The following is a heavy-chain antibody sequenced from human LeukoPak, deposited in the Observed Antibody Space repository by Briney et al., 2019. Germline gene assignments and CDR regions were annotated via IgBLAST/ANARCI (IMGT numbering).Heavy chain of an antibody. Sequence: GGSLRLSCAASGFTFSSYEMNWVRQAPGKGLEWVSAISGRGANTYYADSVKGRFTISRDNSKNTLYMQMNRLRAEDTAVYYCAKAVVIVPTATPFDYWGQGTLVTVSS. D-gene: IGHD2-2*01. CDR3: AKAVVIVPTATPFDY. CDR2: ISGRGANT. V-gene: IGHV3-23*01. J-gene: IGHJ4*02. CDR1: GFTFSSYE.